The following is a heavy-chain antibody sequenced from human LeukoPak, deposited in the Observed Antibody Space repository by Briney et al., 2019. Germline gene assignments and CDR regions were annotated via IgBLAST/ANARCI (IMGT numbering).Heavy chain of an antibody. CDR1: GGSISSSSYY. CDR2: IYYSGST. CDR3: ARKVGRTGFWSGYWFDP. J-gene: IGHJ5*02. V-gene: IGHV4-39*07. Sequence: SETLSLTCTVSGGSISSSSYYWGWIRQPPGKGLEWIGCIYYSGSTYYNPSLKSRVTISVDTSKNQFSLKLSSVTAADTAVYYCARKVGRTGFWSGYWFDPWGQGTLVTVSS. D-gene: IGHD3-3*01.